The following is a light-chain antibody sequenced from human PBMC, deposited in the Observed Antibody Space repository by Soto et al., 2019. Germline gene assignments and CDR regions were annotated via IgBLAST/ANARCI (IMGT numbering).Light chain of an antibody. CDR2: DVS. J-gene: IGLJ2*01. V-gene: IGLV2-11*01. CDR3: CSYAGSYTLV. Sequence: QSALTQPRSVSGSPGQSVTISCTGTSSDVGGYDYVSWYQQHPGKAPKLMIYDVSKRPSGVPDRFSGSKSGNTASLTISGLRAEDEADYYGCSYAGSYTLVFGGGTKLTVI. CDR1: SSDVGGYDY.